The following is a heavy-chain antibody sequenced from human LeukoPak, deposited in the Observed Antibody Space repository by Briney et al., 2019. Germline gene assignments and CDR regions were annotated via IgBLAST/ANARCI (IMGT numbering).Heavy chain of an antibody. CDR2: IYYSGST. V-gene: IGHV4-59*02. D-gene: IGHD3-10*01. J-gene: IGHJ6*03. CDR1: GLTVSSNC. Sequence: GSLRLSCAASGLTVSSNCMSWVRQAPGKGLEWIGYIYYSGSTNYNPSLKSRVTISVDTSKNQFSLKLSSVTAADTAVYYRARGRSSMVRGYYYYYMDVWGKGTTVTISS. CDR3: ARGRSSMVRGYYYYYMDV.